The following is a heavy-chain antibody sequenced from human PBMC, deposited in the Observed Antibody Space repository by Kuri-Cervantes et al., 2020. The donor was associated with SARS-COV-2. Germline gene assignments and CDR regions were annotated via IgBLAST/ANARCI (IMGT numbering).Heavy chain of an antibody. Sequence: SETLSLTCTVSGGSISSSSYYWGWIRQPPGKGLEWIGSIYYSGSTYYNPSLKSRVTISVDTSKNQFSLKLGSVTAADTAVYYCARSGRYCSSTSCYFRYYYYYMDVWGKGTTVTVSS. D-gene: IGHD2-2*01. CDR2: IYYSGST. CDR3: ARSGRYCSSTSCYFRYYYYYMDV. V-gene: IGHV4-39*01. J-gene: IGHJ6*03. CDR1: GGSISSSSYY.